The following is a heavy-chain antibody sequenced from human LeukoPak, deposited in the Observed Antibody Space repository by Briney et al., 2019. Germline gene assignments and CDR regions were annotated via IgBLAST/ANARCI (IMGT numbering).Heavy chain of an antibody. Sequence: GGSLRLSCAASGFTFSSNAMHWVRQAPGKGLEWVAVISYDGSNKYYADSVKGRFTISRDNSKKMLYLQMNSLRAEDTAVYYCARDQYNVIDSWGQGTLVTVSS. D-gene: IGHD1-14*01. CDR3: ARDQYNVIDS. V-gene: IGHV3-30-3*01. CDR1: GFTFSSNA. J-gene: IGHJ4*02. CDR2: ISYDGSNK.